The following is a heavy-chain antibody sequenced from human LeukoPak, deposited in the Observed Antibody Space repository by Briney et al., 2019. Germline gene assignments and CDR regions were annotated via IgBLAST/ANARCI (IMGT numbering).Heavy chain of an antibody. Sequence: PSETLSLTCTVPGGSISSYYWSWIRQPPGKGLEWIGYIYYSGSTNYNPSLKSRVTISVDTSKNQFSLKLSSVTAADTAVYYCVRVMLGTPNWFDPWGQGTLVTVSS. J-gene: IGHJ5*02. CDR3: VRVMLGTPNWFDP. V-gene: IGHV4-59*01. D-gene: IGHD3-10*02. CDR1: GGSISSYY. CDR2: IYYSGST.